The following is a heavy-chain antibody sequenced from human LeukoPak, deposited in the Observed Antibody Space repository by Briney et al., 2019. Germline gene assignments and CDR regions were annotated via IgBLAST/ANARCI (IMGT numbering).Heavy chain of an antibody. CDR3: ARPDYYDRANAFDI. D-gene: IGHD3-22*01. Sequence: GESLKISCKGSGYSFTRYWIGWVRQMPGKGLEWMGIIYPGDSDTRYSPSFQGQVTISADKSISTAYLQWGSLKASDTAMYYCARPDYYDRANAFDIWGQGTMVTVSS. CDR1: GYSFTRYW. V-gene: IGHV5-51*01. CDR2: IYPGDSDT. J-gene: IGHJ3*02.